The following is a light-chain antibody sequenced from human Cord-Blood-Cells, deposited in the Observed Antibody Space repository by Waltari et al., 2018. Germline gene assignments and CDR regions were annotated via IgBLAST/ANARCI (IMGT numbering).Light chain of an antibody. J-gene: IGLJ1*01. V-gene: IGLV3-25*03. CDR1: ALPKQY. Sequence: SYELTQPPSVSVSPGQTARITCSGDALPKQYAYWYQQKPGKAPVLVIYKDSERPSGIPERFSVSSSGTTVTLTISGVQAEDEADYYGQSADSSGTYYVFGTGTKVTVL. CDR3: QSADSSGTYYV. CDR2: KDS.